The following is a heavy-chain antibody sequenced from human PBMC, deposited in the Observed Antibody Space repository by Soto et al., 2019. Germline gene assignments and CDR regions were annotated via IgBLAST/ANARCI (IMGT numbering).Heavy chain of an antibody. CDR3: ARVGETYYYDRSSYYIDS. CDR2: IYYSGST. Sequence: SETLSLTCTVSGGSISSGGYYWSWIRQHPGKGLEWIGYIYYSGSTYYNPSLKSRVTISVDTSKNQFSLKLSSVTAADTAVYYFARVGETYYYDRSSYYIDSLGQGSLLTVSA. J-gene: IGHJ4*02. V-gene: IGHV4-31*03. D-gene: IGHD3-22*01. CDR1: GGSISSGGYY.